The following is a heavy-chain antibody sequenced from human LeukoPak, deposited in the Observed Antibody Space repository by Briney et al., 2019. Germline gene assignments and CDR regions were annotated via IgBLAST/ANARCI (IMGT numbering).Heavy chain of an antibody. CDR2: IKYDGNEK. J-gene: IGHJ4*02. V-gene: IGHV3-7*01. CDR3: ARGGTTFEH. CDR1: GFTFSSYS. D-gene: IGHD1-1*01. Sequence: SGGSLRLSCAASGFTFSSYSMNWVRQAPGKGLEWVANIKYDGNEKYYVDSVKGRFTISRDNAKNSLHLQMNSLSAEDTAVYYCARGGTTFEHWGQGTLVTVSS.